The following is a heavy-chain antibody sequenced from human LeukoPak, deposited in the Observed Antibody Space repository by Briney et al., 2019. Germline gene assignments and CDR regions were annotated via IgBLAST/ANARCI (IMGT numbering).Heavy chain of an antibody. CDR1: GGSISSYY. CDR2: IYYSGST. Sequence: SETLSLTCTVPGGSISSYYWSWIRQPPGKGLEWIGYIYYSGSTNYNPSLKSRVTISVDTSKNQFSLKLSSVTAADTAVYYCAGGNYGDYAYVFDYWGQGTLVTVSS. V-gene: IGHV4-59*01. CDR3: AGGNYGDYAYVFDY. J-gene: IGHJ4*01. D-gene: IGHD4-17*01.